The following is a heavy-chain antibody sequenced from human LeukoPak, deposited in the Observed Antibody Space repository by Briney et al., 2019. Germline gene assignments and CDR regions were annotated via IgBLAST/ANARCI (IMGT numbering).Heavy chain of an antibody. Sequence: GGSLRLSCAASGFTFSSYEMNWVRQAPGKWLEWVSYISSSGSTIYYADSVKGRFTISRDKAKNSLYLQMNSLRAEDTAVYYCASSVGGGLVADTEYFQHWGQGTLVTVTS. J-gene: IGHJ1*01. D-gene: IGHD5-12*01. CDR1: GFTFSSYE. CDR3: ASSVGGGLVADTEYFQH. V-gene: IGHV3-48*03. CDR2: ISSSGSTI.